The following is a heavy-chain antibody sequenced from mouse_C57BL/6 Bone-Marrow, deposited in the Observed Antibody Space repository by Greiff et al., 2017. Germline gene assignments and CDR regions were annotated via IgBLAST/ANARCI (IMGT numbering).Heavy chain of an antibody. CDR3: ARSRYDYDGAWFAY. V-gene: IGHV1-69*01. CDR2: IDPSDSYT. J-gene: IGHJ3*01. D-gene: IGHD2-4*01. Sequence: QVQLQQPGAELVMPGASVKLSCKASGYTFTSYWMHWVKQRPGQGLEWIGEIDPSDSYTNYNQKFKGKSTLTVDKSSSTAYMQLSSLTSEDSAVYYCARSRYDYDGAWFAYWGQGTLVTVSA. CDR1: GYTFTSYW.